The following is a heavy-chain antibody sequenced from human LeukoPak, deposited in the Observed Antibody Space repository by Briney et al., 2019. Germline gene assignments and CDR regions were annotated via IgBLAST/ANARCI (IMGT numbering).Heavy chain of an antibody. V-gene: IGHV5-51*01. D-gene: IGHD2-8*01. Sequence: GESLKISCTGSGFRFLTNWIGWVRQMPGKGLEWMGVIYTPSFQGQVTISADKSISTVYLQWSSLKASDTATYYCARLSDSTNYNYYMDVWGKGTTVTVSS. CDR2: I. J-gene: IGHJ6*03. CDR3: ARLSDSTNYNYYMDV. CDR1: GFRFLTNW.